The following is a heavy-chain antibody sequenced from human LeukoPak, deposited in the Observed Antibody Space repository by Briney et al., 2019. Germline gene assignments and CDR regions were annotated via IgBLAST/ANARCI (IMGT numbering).Heavy chain of an antibody. D-gene: IGHD3-22*01. Sequence: PGGSLRLSCAASGFTSSSYWMSWVRQAPGKGLEWVANIKQDGSEKYYVDSVKGRFTISRDNAKNSLYLQMNSLRAEDTAVYYCAREGRKYDSSGYYSFDYWGQGTLVTVSS. CDR1: GFTSSSYW. CDR2: IKQDGSEK. CDR3: AREGRKYDSSGYYSFDY. V-gene: IGHV3-7*03. J-gene: IGHJ4*02.